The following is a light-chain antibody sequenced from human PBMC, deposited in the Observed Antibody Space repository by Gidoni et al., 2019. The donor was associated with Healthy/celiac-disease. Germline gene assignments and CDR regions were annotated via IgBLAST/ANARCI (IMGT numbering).Light chain of an antibody. V-gene: IGKV3-15*01. J-gene: IGKJ2*01. Sequence: EIVITQSPATLSVSPGERATLSCRASQSVSSNLAWYQQKPAQAPRLLIYGASTRASGIPARFSGSGSGTEFTLTISSLQSEDFAVYYCQQYTNWPPYTFGQGTQLDIQ. CDR2: GAS. CDR3: QQYTNWPPYT. CDR1: QSVSSN.